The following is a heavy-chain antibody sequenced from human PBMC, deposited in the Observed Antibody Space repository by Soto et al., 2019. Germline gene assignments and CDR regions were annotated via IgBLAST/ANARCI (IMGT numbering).Heavy chain of an antibody. CDR1: GFSLSTSGVG. J-gene: IGHJ4*02. D-gene: IGHD3-3*01. CDR3: AHFITIFGGVPPDFDY. CDR2: IYWDVDK. Sequence: QITLKESGPTLVKPTPTLTLPCPFSGFSLSTSGVGVGWIRQPPGKALLWLALIYWDVDKRYSPSLKSRLTITKDTSKNQVVLTMTNMDPADTATYYCAHFITIFGGVPPDFDYWGQGTLVTVSS. V-gene: IGHV2-5*02.